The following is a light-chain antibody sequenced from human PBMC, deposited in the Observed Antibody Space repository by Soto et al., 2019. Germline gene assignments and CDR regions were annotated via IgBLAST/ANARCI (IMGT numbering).Light chain of an antibody. CDR3: QQYGSSPYT. CDR2: GAS. J-gene: IGKJ2*01. V-gene: IGKV3-20*01. Sequence: EIVLTQSPGTLSLSPGERATLSCRASQSVNSNYLAWYQQKPGQAPRLLIYGASSRDTGIPDRFGGSGSGTDFTLTIGRLEPEDFAVYYCQQYGSSPYTFGQGTKLEIK. CDR1: QSVNSNY.